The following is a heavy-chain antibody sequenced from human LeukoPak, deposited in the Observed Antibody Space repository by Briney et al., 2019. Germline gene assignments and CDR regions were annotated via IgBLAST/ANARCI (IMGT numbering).Heavy chain of an antibody. D-gene: IGHD6-19*01. V-gene: IGHV3-23*01. J-gene: IGHJ4*02. Sequence: GGSLRLSCAASGFTFNNYVMSWVRQAPGKGLGWVSTIGGSGARTYYADSVRGRFTISRDNSKNTVYLQLNSLRGEDTAVYYCAKDLVSGDWYWRGFDSWGQGTLVTVSS. CDR3: AKDLVSGDWYWRGFDS. CDR2: IGGSGART. CDR1: GFTFNNYV.